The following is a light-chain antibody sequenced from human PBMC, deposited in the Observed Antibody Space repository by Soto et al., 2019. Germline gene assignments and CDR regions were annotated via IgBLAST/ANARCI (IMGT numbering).Light chain of an antibody. Sequence: QSALTQPPSVSGAPGQRVTISCTGSSSNIGAGYDVHWYMQLPGTAPKLLVYTNNNRPSGVPDRFSGSKSGTSASLAITGLQAEDEADYYCQSYDSRLSGYVFGSGTKVTVL. CDR1: SSNIGAGYD. CDR2: TNN. CDR3: QSYDSRLSGYV. V-gene: IGLV1-40*01. J-gene: IGLJ1*01.